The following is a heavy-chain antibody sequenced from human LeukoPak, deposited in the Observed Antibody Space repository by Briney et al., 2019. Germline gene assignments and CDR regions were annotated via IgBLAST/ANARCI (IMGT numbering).Heavy chain of an antibody. CDR2: ISAYNGNT. V-gene: IGHV1-18*01. Sequence: ASVKVSCKASGYTFTRYGISWVRQAPGQGLEWMGWISAYNGNTNYAQKLQGRVTMTTDTSTSTAYMELRSLRSDDTAVYYCARVYDDVVAGFYYFDYWGQGTLVTVSS. J-gene: IGHJ4*02. CDR1: GYTFTRYG. CDR3: ARVYDDVVAGFYYFDY. D-gene: IGHD6-19*01.